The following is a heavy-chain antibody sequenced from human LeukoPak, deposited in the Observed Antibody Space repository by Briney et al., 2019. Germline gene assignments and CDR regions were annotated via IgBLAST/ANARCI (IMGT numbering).Heavy chain of an antibody. CDR3: AGGSTSIL. D-gene: IGHD2/OR15-2a*01. J-gene: IGHJ2*01. V-gene: IGHV4-59*01. CDR1: GDSISSNY. CDR2: IYYSETT. Sequence: PSETLSLTCTVSGDSISSNYWNWIRQPPGKGLEWIGNIYYSETTSYNPFLKSRVSKSVDTSKNQFSLKLNSVTAADTAVYYCAGGSTSILWGRGTLVTVSS.